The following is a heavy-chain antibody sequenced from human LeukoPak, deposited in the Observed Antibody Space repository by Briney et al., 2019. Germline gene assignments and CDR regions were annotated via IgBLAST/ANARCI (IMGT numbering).Heavy chain of an antibody. CDR2: INPNNGGT. Sequence: ASVKVSCRASGYTFTGSYIHWVRQAPGQGLEWMGWINPNNGGTNYAQKFQGRVTMARDTSLSTAYMELSRLRSDDTAVYYCTSHVGHQLVYFQHWGQGTLVTVSS. CDR1: GYTFTGSY. V-gene: IGHV1-2*02. J-gene: IGHJ1*01. CDR3: TSHVGHQLVYFQH. D-gene: IGHD3-10*01.